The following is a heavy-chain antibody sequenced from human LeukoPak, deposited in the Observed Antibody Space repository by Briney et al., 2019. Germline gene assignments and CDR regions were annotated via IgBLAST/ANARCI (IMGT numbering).Heavy chain of an antibody. CDR1: GFTFGSYG. D-gene: IGHD3-3*01. V-gene: IGHV3-30*18. CDR2: ISYDGSNK. CDR3: AKGDFWSGSPMNYFDH. J-gene: IGHJ4*02. Sequence: GGSLRLSCAASGFTFGSYGMHWVRQAPGKGLEWVAVISYDGSNKYYADSVKGRFTISRDNSKNTLYVQLNSLRAEDTAVYYCAKGDFWSGSPMNYFDHWGQGTLVTVSS.